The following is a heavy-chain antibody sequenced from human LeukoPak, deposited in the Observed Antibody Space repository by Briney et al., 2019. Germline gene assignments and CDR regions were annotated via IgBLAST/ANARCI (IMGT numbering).Heavy chain of an antibody. D-gene: IGHD6-13*01. CDR1: GGTFSSYA. CDR3: ARDRIAASPGSAFDI. Sequence: SVKVSCKASGGTFSSYAISWVRQAPGQGLEWMGGIIPIFGTANYAQKFQGRVTMTTDTSTSTAYMELRSLRSDDTAVYYCARDRIAASPGSAFDIWGQGTMVTVSS. J-gene: IGHJ3*02. V-gene: IGHV1-69*05. CDR2: IIPIFGTA.